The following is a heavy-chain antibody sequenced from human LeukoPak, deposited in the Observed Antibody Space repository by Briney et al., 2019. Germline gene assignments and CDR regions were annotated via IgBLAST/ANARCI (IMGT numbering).Heavy chain of an antibody. D-gene: IGHD2-2*01. CDR2: IYYSGTT. J-gene: IGHJ4*02. V-gene: IGHV4-39*07. CDR3: AKRYCSSTTCYDDRGAFDY. Sequence: SETLSLTCTVSGGSISSSPYYWGWIRQPPRKGLEWIGSIYYSGTTHYNPSLKSRVTISVDTSKNQFSLKLSSVTAADTAVYYCAKRYCSSTTCYDDRGAFDYWGQGTLVTVSS. CDR1: GGSISSSPYY.